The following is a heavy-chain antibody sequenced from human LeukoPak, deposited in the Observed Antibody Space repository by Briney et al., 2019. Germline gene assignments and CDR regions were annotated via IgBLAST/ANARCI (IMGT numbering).Heavy chain of an antibody. CDR1: GFTFNTYI. V-gene: IGHV3-48*04. J-gene: IGHJ4*02. Sequence: PGGSLRLSCAASGFTFNTYIMNWVRQAPGKGLEWVSYIRNSTNAIYYADSVRGRFTISRDNAKNSLYLQMNSLRAEDTAVYYCARDGIAAASWGDYWGQGTLVTVSS. CDR2: IRNSTNAI. CDR3: ARDGIAAASWGDY. D-gene: IGHD6-13*01.